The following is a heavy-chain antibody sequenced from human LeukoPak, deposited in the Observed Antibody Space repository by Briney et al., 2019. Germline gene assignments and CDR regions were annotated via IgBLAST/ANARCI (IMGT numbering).Heavy chain of an antibody. J-gene: IGHJ4*02. CDR3: ARGGSSWYRGSPWYFDY. D-gene: IGHD6-13*01. Sequence: SQTLSLTCTVSGDSITSGSYFWSWIRQPPGKGLEWIGEINHSGSTNYNPSLKSRVTISVDTSKNQFSLKLSSVTAADTAVYYCARGGSSWYRGSPWYFDYWGQGTLVTVSS. CDR1: GDSITSGSYF. CDR2: INHSGST. V-gene: IGHV4-39*07.